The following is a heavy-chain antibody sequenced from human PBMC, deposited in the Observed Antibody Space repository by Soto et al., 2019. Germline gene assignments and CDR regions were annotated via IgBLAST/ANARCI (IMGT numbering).Heavy chain of an antibody. Sequence: QVQLVQSGAEVKKPGSSVRVSCKASGGTFNKYTINWVRQAPGQGLEWRGGIIPIFGTANYAQKFQGRVTITADGSTRTAYMELSSLRSEDTAVYYCARGGDWFSSICYEWDYYYYHMYVWGQGTTVTVSS. CDR2: IIPIFGTA. CDR1: GGTFNKYT. D-gene: IGHD2-2*01. J-gene: IGHJ6*02. V-gene: IGHV1-69*12. CDR3: ARGGDWFSSICYEWDYYYYHMYV.